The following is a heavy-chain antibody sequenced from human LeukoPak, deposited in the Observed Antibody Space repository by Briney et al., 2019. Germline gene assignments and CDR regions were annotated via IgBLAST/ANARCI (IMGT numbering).Heavy chain of an antibody. CDR3: ARDKGGEGAFDI. V-gene: IGHV3-21*01. Sequence: GGSLRLSCAASGFTFSSYSMNWVRQAPGKGLEWVSSISSSSSYIYYADSVKGRFTISRDNAKNSLYLQMNSLRAEDTAVYYCARDKGGEGAFDIWGQGTMVTVSS. D-gene: IGHD3-16*01. CDR1: GFTFSSYS. CDR2: ISSSSSYI. J-gene: IGHJ3*02.